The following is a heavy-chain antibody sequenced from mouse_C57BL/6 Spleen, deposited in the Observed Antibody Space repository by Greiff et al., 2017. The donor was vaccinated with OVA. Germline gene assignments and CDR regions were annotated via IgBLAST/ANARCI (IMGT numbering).Heavy chain of an antibody. J-gene: IGHJ3*01. D-gene: IGHD2-4*01. CDR1: GYSITSGYD. V-gene: IGHV3-1*01. CDR2: ISYSGST. CDR3: ASYDYDGAWFAY. Sequence: VQLQQSGPGLVKPSQSLSLTCTVTGYSITSGYDWHWIRHFPGNKLEWMGYISYSGSTNYNPSLKSRISITHDTSKNHFFLKLNSVTTEDTATYYCASYDYDGAWFAYWGQGTLVTVSA.